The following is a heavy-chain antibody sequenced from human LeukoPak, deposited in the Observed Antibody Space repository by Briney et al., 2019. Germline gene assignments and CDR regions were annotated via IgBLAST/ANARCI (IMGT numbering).Heavy chain of an antibody. V-gene: IGHV4-59*08. J-gene: IGHJ6*02. CDR1: GYSISSGYY. D-gene: IGHD3-10*01. Sequence: PSETLSLTCTVFGYSISSGYYWSWIRQPPGKGLEWIGYIYYSGSTNYNPSLKSRVTISVDTSKNQFSLKLSSVTAADTAVYYCAGLAGGTMVRGVIGGSYYYYGMDVWGQGTTVTVSS. CDR2: IYYSGST. CDR3: AGLAGGTMVRGVIGGSYYYYGMDV.